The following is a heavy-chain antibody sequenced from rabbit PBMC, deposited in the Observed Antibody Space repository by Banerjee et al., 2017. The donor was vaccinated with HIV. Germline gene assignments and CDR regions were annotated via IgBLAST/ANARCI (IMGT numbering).Heavy chain of an antibody. CDR1: GFTLSSYW. D-gene: IGHD4-1*01. Sequence: QEHLKESGGGLVKPEGSLTLTCTASGFTLSSYWICWVRQAPGKGLEWIASIDAGSSGSTYYANWAKGRFTISKTSSTTVTLQMTSLTAADTATYFCARDLAGVIGWNFGLWGPGTLVTVS. CDR3: ARDLAGVIGWNFGL. J-gene: IGHJ4*01. V-gene: IGHV1S45*01. CDR2: IDAGSSGST.